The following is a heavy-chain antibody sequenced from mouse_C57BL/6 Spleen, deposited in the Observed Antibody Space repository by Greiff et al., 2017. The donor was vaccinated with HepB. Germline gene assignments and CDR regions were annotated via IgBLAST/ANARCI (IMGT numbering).Heavy chain of an antibody. V-gene: IGHV5-17*01. CDR3: ATLYYSYAMDY. J-gene: IGHJ4*01. D-gene: IGHD2-12*01. CDR1: GFTFSDYG. Sequence: EVQLVESGGGLVKPGGSLKLSCAASGFTFSDYGMHWVRQAPEKGLEWVAYISSGSSTIYYADTVKGRFTISRDNAKNTLFLQMTSLRSEDTAMYYCATLYYSYAMDYWGQGTSVTVSS. CDR2: ISSGSSTI.